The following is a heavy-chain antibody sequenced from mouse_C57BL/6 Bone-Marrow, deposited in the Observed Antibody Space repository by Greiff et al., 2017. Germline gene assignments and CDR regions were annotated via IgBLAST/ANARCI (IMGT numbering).Heavy chain of an antibody. V-gene: IGHV5-4*01. J-gene: IGHJ4*01. CDR1: GFTFSSYA. CDR2: ISDGGSYT. CDR3: ARVTTVGDYYAMDY. Sequence: EVQLVESGGGLVKPGGSLKLSCAASGFTFSSYAMSWVRQTPEKRLEWVATISDGGSYTYYPDNVKGRFTISRDTAKNNLDLQMSHLKSEDTAMYYCARVTTVGDYYAMDYWGQGTSVTVSS. D-gene: IGHD1-1*01.